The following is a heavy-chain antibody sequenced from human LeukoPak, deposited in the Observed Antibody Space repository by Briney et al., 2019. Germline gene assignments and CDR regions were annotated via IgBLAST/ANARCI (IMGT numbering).Heavy chain of an antibody. J-gene: IGHJ4*02. CDR3: ARGGYYDSSGYVDY. Sequence: SETLSLTCAVYGGSFSGYYWNWIRQPPGKGLEWIGEINHSGSTNYNPSLKSRVTISVDTSKNQFSPKLSSVTAADTAVYYCARGGYYDSSGYVDYWGQGTLVTVSS. CDR2: INHSGST. CDR1: GGSFSGYY. D-gene: IGHD3-22*01. V-gene: IGHV4-34*01.